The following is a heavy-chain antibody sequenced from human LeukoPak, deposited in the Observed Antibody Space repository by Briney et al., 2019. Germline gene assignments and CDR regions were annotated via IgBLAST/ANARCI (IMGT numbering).Heavy chain of an antibody. CDR3: ASEDNGYYDFWSGYRSNWFDP. V-gene: IGHV3-30-3*01. D-gene: IGHD3-3*01. CDR1: GFTFSSYA. Sequence: SGGSLRLSCAASGFTFSSYAMHWVRQAPGKGLEWVAVISYDGSNKYYADSVKGRFTISRDNSKNMLYLQMNSLRAEDTAVYYCASEDNGYYDFWSGYRSNWFDPWGQGTLVTVSS. CDR2: ISYDGSNK. J-gene: IGHJ5*02.